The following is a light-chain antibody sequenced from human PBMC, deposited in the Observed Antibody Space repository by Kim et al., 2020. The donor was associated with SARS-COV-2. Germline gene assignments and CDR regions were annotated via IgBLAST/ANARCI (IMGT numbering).Light chain of an antibody. V-gene: IGLV1-44*01. CDR2: SND. J-gene: IGLJ2*01. CDR3: ASWDDGLSGPV. Sequence: GQRLTVPCSGGRSAIGSNTVNWYHQLPQTPPRLLIYSNDKRPSGVPGRFSGSRSGTSASLAISGLQSDDEADYFCASWDDGLSGPVFGGGTQLTVL. CDR1: RSAIGSNT.